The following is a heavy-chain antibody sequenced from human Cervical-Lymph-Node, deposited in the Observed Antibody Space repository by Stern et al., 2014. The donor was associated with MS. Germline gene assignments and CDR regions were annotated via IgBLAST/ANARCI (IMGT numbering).Heavy chain of an antibody. CDR3: ARAQEFSNVVANY. D-gene: IGHD2-8*01. V-gene: IGHV1-46*03. Sequence: QVQLVQSGAEVEKPGGSLRLSCTASGYTFTNYFIHWVRQAPGQRPEWMGIINPTTGRTSYAQRFQGRVTMPRDTSTNTAYLDLSSLRSEDTAVYFCARAQEFSNVVANYWGQGTLFTVSS. CDR1: GYTFTNYF. J-gene: IGHJ4*02. CDR2: INPTTGRT.